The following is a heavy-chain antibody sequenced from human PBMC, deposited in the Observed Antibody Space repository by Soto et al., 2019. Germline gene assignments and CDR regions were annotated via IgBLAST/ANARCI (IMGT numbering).Heavy chain of an antibody. CDR1: GFTFSSYA. J-gene: IGHJ6*02. CDR3: AKSKSQVGIRPLGYGMDV. V-gene: IGHV3-23*01. D-gene: IGHD3-22*01. CDR2: INTSGGTT. Sequence: PGGSLRLSCAASGFTFSSYAMSWVRQAPGKGLEWVSAINTSGGTTYYADSVKGRFTISRDNSKNTLYLQMNSLRAEDTAVYYCAKSKSQVGIRPLGYGMDVWGQGTTVTVSS.